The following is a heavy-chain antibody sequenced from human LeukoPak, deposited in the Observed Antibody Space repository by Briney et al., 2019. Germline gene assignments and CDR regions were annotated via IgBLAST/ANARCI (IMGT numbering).Heavy chain of an antibody. CDR3: AKKGIYSGSGAYYFDY. CDR1: GFTFSSYA. Sequence: GGSLRLSCAASGFTFSSYAMSWVRQAPGKGLEWVSAISGSGGSTYYADSVKGRFTISRDNSKNTLYLQMNGLRAEDTAVYYCAKKGIYSGSGAYYFDYWGQGTLVTVSS. D-gene: IGHD3-10*01. J-gene: IGHJ4*02. V-gene: IGHV3-23*01. CDR2: ISGSGGST.